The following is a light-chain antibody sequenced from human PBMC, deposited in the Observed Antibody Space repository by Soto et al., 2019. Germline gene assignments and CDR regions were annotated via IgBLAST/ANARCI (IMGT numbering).Light chain of an antibody. CDR3: QQFGSSPPT. CDR1: QSVGSSY. V-gene: IGKV3-20*01. J-gene: IGKJ1*01. CDR2: GAS. Sequence: EIVLTQSPGTLSLSPGERATLSCRASQSVGSSYLAWYQQKPGQAPRLLIYGASNRATGIPDRFSDSGSGTDFTLTISRLEPEDFALYYCQQFGSSPPTFGQGTKVEIK.